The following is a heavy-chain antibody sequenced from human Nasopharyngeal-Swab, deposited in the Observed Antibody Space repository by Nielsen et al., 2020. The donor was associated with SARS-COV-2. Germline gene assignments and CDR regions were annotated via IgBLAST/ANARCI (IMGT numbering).Heavy chain of an antibody. J-gene: IGHJ6*02. CDR3: ARGSVPCLGYSAYFHRCYYYGMDV. D-gene: IGHD1-26*01. V-gene: IGHV4-34*01. CDR1: GASFSGYY. Sequence: SETLSLTCAVYGASFSGYYWSWSRQPQGKGTVWIGEVNHSASTNYKSSLKSRVTISVDTSKNQFSLKLSSVTAADTAVYYGARGSVPCLGYSAYFHRCYYYGMDVWGQGTTVTVSS. CDR2: VNHSAST.